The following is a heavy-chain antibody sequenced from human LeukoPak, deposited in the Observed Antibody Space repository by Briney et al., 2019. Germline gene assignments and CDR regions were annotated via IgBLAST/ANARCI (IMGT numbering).Heavy chain of an antibody. V-gene: IGHV3-30-3*01. CDR3: ARVGYYDSSGSDY. CDR2: ISYDGSNK. J-gene: IGHJ4*02. CDR1: GFTFSSYA. D-gene: IGHD3-22*01. Sequence: GGSLRLSCAASGFTFSSYAMHWVRQAPGKGLEWVAVISYDGSNKYYADSVKGRFTISRDNSKNTLYLQMNSLRAEDTAVYYCARVGYYDSSGSDYWGQGTLVTVSS.